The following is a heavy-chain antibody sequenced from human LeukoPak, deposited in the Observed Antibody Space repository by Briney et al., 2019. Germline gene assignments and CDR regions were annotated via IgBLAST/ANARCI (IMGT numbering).Heavy chain of an antibody. J-gene: IGHJ3*02. CDR1: GGSISSGSYY. V-gene: IGHV4-61*02. CDR3: ARTTVVKSRAFDI. CDR2: IYRSGRT. Sequence: PSETLSLTCTVSGGSISSGSYYWRWIRQPAGKGVEWIGRIYRSGRTNDNPSVKSRISITVDTAKNTFSLKLSSVTAADTAVYYCARTTVVKSRAFDIWGQGTMVTVSS. D-gene: IGHD4-23*01.